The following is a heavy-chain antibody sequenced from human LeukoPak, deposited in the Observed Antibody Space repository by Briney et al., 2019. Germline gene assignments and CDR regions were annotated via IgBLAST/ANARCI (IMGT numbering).Heavy chain of an antibody. D-gene: IGHD2-2*01. CDR3: IKAQYCSTTSCNYFDY. J-gene: IGHJ4*02. V-gene: IGHV3-9*01. CDR1: GFNFDDCA. Sequence: GGSLRLSCAASGFNFDDCAMHWVRQAPGKGLEWVSGISWNSGNIGYADSVKGRFTISRDTAKNSLYLQMNSLKAEDTALYYCIKAQYCSTTSCNYFDYWGQGTLVTVSS. CDR2: ISWNSGNI.